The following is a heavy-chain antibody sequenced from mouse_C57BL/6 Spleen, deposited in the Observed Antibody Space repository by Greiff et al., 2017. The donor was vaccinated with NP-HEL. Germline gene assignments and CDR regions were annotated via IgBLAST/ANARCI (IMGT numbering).Heavy chain of an antibody. D-gene: IGHD2-4*01. Sequence: QVQLQQSGAELVKPGASVKISCKASGYAFSSYWMNWVKQRPGKGLEWIGQIYPGDGDTNYNGKFKGKATLTADKSSSTAYMQLSSLTSEDSAVYYCARSGVYYDYGRYWGQGTLVTVSA. CDR2: IYPGDGDT. J-gene: IGHJ3*01. CDR3: ARSGVYYDYGRY. CDR1: GYAFSSYW. V-gene: IGHV1-80*01.